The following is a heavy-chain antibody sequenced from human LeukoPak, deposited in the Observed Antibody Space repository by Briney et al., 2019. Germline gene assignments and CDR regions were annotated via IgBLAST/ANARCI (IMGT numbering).Heavy chain of an antibody. V-gene: IGHV3-7*04. J-gene: IGHJ4*02. CDR2: IKDDGSEK. Sequence: PGGSLTLSCVGSGFTFSSYLMTWLRQAPGKGLEWVANIKDDGSEKYSVDSVKGRFTISRDNANNLLYLQMSSLRAEDTAVYYCARARIDYWGQGTLVTVSS. D-gene: IGHD1-14*01. CDR1: GFTFSSYL. CDR3: ARARIDY.